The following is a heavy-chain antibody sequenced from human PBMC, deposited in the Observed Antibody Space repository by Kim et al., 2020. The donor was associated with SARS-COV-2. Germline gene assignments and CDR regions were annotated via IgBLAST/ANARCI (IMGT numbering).Heavy chain of an antibody. J-gene: IGHJ4*02. V-gene: IGHV3-23*01. CDR1: GFTFSTYA. Sequence: GGSLRLSCAASGFTFSTYAMSWVRQTPRRGLEWVSTITGNGAATYYADSVRGRFTISRDNSKNTLSLQMNSLRAEDTALYYCAKTWQLDYWGQVTLVTLS. CDR2: ITGNGAAT. D-gene: IGHD6-13*01. CDR3: AKTWQLDY.